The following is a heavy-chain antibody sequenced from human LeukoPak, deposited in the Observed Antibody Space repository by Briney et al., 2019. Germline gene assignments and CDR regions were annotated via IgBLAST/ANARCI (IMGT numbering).Heavy chain of an antibody. J-gene: IGHJ2*01. CDR1: GFTFSSYG. V-gene: IGHV3-30*02. D-gene: IGHD6-13*01. CDR2: IRYDGSNK. CDR3: AKDAEIAAAGISHWYFDL. Sequence: HPGGSLRLSCAASGFTFSSYGMHWVRQAPGKGLEWVAFIRYDGSNKYYADSVKGRFTISRDNSKNTLYLQMNSLRAEDTAAYYCAKDAEIAAAGISHWYFDLWGRGTLVTVSS.